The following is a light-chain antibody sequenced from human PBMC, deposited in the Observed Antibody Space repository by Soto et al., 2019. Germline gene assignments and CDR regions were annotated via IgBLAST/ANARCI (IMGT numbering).Light chain of an antibody. CDR2: GAS. J-gene: IGKJ4*01. CDR1: QSISSN. CDR3: QQSYSTPDT. Sequence: EILMTQSPVTLSVSPGEGATLSCRASQSISSNLAWYQQRPGQAPRLLIYGASVRATGVPARFSGSGSGTDFTLTITSLQSEDFATYYCQQSYSTPDTFGGGTKVEIK. V-gene: IGKV3-15*01.